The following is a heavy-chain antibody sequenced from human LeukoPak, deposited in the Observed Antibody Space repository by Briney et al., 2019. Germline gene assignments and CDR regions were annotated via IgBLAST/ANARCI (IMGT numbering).Heavy chain of an antibody. CDR2: IYPSDSDT. V-gene: IGHV5-51*01. CDR3: ARLIRQQLYYFDY. CDR1: GYSFTNYW. Sequence: GESLKISCKGSGYSFTNYWIGWVRQMPGTGLEWMGIIYPSDSDTRYSPSFQGQVTISADKSISAAYLQWSSLKASDTAMYYCARLIRQQLYYFDYWGQGTLVTVSP. D-gene: IGHD6-13*01. J-gene: IGHJ4*02.